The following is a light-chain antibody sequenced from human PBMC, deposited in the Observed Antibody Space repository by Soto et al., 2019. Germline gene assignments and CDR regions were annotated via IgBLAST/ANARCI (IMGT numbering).Light chain of an antibody. V-gene: IGLV2-14*01. CDR1: SSDVGAYGY. CDR3: SSYTTSSTVV. Sequence: QSVLTQPASVSGSPGQSITISCTGTSSDVGAYGYVSWHQQHPGKAPKLMIYEVSYRPSGVSNRFSGSKSGNAASLTISGLQAEDEADYYCSSYTTSSTVVFGGGTKLTVL. J-gene: IGLJ2*01. CDR2: EVS.